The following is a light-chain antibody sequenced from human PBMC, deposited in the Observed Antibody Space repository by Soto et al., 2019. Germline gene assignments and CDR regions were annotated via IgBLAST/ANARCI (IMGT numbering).Light chain of an antibody. CDR2: GAS. V-gene: IGKV3-15*01. J-gene: IGKJ1*01. Sequence: EIVMAQSPATLSVSPGERASRSCRASQSVSSNLAWYQQTPGQAPRLLIYGASTRATGIPARFSGSGSGTEFTLTISSLQSEDFAVYSCQQYNNWPPWTFGQGTKVDI. CDR3: QQYNNWPPWT. CDR1: QSVSSN.